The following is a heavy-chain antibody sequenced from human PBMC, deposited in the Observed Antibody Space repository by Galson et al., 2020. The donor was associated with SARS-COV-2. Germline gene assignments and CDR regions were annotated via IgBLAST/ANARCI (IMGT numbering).Heavy chain of an antibody. CDR2: IGVAGDT. CDR1: GFTLRSYD. CDR3: ARGAYYDFWRGDNVADKRGGMDV. J-gene: IGHJ6*02. V-gene: IGHV3-13*01. Sequence: GGSLRLSCAASGFTLRSYDLHWVRQLTGKGLEWVSTIGVAGDTFYPDSVKGRFTISRESSKNSFFLHMNSLRAGDTAVYYCARGAYYDFWRGDNVADKRGGMDVRGQGTTVNVSS. D-gene: IGHD3-3*01.